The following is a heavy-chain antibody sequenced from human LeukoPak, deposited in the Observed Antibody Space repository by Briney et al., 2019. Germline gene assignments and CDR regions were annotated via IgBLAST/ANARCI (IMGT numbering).Heavy chain of an antibody. Sequence: RRSLRLSCAASGFTFSSYGMHWVRQAPGKGLEWVAVISYDGSNKYYADSVKGRFTISRDNSKNTLYLQMNSLRAEDTAVYYCAKDRYGDYSTSGIYYYGMDVWGQGTTVTVSS. CDR1: GFTFSSYG. J-gene: IGHJ6*02. D-gene: IGHD4-11*01. V-gene: IGHV3-30*18. CDR2: ISYDGSNK. CDR3: AKDRYGDYSTSGIYYYGMDV.